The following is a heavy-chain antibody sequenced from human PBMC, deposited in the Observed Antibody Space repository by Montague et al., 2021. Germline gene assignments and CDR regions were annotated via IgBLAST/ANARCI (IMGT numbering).Heavy chain of an antibody. CDR3: ARNLASAAPGAFDI. J-gene: IGHJ3*02. D-gene: IGHD6-13*01. Sequence: SLRLSCSASGFIFSSYSMHWVRQAPGKGLLWVSRITLDGSSTTFADSVKGRFTTSRDNAKTTLYLQMNSLRVEDTAVYYCARNLASAAPGAFDIWGQGTMVTVSS. CDR1: GFIFSSYS. CDR2: ITLDGSST. V-gene: IGHV3-74*01.